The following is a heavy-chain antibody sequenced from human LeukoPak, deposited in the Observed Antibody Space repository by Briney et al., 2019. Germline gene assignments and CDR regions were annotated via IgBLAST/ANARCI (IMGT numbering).Heavy chain of an antibody. D-gene: IGHD3-10*01. J-gene: IGHJ6*03. CDR1: GFTFSSYE. V-gene: IGHV3-48*03. CDR3: ARDSYYYGSGSYMDV. CDR2: ISSSGSTI. Sequence: GGSLRLSCAASGFTFSSYEMNWVRQAPGKGLEWVSYISSSGSTIYYADSVKGRFTSSRDNAKNSLYLQMNSLRAEDTAVYYCARDSYYYGSGSYMDVWGKGTTVTVSS.